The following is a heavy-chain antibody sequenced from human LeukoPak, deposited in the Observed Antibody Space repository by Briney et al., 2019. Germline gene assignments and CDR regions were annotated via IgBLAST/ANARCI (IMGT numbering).Heavy chain of an antibody. CDR1: GYTFTSYG. V-gene: IGHV1-18*01. D-gene: IGHD6-13*01. CDR3: AREGYSSSWYYYYYYMDV. Sequence: GASVKASCKASGYTFTSYGISWVRQAPGQGLEWMGWISAYNGNTNYAQKLQGRVTMTTDTSTSTAYMELRSLRSDDTAVYYCAREGYSSSWYYYYYYMDVWGKGTTVTVSS. J-gene: IGHJ6*03. CDR2: ISAYNGNT.